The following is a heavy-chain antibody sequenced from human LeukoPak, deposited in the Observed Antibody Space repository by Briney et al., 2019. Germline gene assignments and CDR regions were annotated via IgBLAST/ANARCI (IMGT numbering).Heavy chain of an antibody. Sequence: SETLSLTCTVSGGSISSGSYYWGWIRQPPGKGLEWIGSIYYSGSTYYNPSLKSRVIISLDTSKSQFSLKLSSVTAADTAVYYCARYHSGYDDYWGQGTLVTVSS. V-gene: IGHV4-39*07. CDR2: IYYSGST. D-gene: IGHD5-12*01. J-gene: IGHJ4*02. CDR1: GGSISSGSYY. CDR3: ARYHSGYDDY.